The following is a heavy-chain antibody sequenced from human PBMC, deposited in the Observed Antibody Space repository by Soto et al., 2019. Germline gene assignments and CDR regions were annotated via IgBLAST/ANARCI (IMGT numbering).Heavy chain of an antibody. CDR2: INAGYGNT. Sequence: QVHLVQSGAEVRKPGASVKVSCKASGYTFSSYAMHWVRQAPGQRLEWMGWINAGYGNTKSSQKFQDRVTISRDTSASTAYMELTSLRSEDMAVYYCARDTGDGTLDFWGQGTLVTVSS. CDR3: ARDTGDGTLDF. CDR1: GYTFSSYA. J-gene: IGHJ4*02. D-gene: IGHD7-27*01. V-gene: IGHV1-3*01.